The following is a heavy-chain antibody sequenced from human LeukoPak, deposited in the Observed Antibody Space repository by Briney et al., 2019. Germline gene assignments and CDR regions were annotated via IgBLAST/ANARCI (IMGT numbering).Heavy chain of an antibody. CDR3: AKDRVDGSGSQFDS. J-gene: IGHJ4*02. CDR2: ISGSGAMT. CDR1: GFTLRNHA. Sequence: GGSLRLSCAASGFTLRNHALIWVRQAPGQGLEWVSSISGSGAMTYYADSVKGRFTISRDNAMNKLYLQMTGLRADDTAVYYCAKDRVDGSGSQFDSWGQGSLVIVSS. D-gene: IGHD3-10*01. V-gene: IGHV3-23*01.